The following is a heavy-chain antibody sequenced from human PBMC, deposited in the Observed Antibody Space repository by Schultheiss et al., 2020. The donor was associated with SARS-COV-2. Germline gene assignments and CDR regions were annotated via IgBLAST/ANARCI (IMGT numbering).Heavy chain of an antibody. CDR1: GFTFSSYA. V-gene: IGHV3-21*01. J-gene: IGHJ6*03. CDR2: ISSSSSYI. Sequence: GGSLRLSCAASGFTFSSYAMSWVRQAPGKGLEWVSSISSSSSYIYYADSVKGRFTISRDNAKNSLYLQMNSLRAEDTAVYYCARDNPSGYLYYYMDVWGKGTTVTVSS. CDR3: ARDNPSGYLYYYMDV. D-gene: IGHD3-22*01.